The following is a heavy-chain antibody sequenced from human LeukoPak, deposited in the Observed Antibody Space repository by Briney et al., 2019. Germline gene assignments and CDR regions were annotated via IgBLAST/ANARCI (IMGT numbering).Heavy chain of an antibody. D-gene: IGHD2-8*01. CDR1: GGTFSSYA. J-gene: IGHJ4*02. V-gene: IGHV1-2*06. CDR3: AGDACSNGVCNDYFDY. Sequence: ASVKVSCKASGGTFSSYAISWVRQAPGQGLEWMGRINPNSGGTNYAQKFQGRVTMTRDTSIGTAYMELSRLRSDDTAVYYCAGDACSNGVCNDYFDYWGQGTLVTVSS. CDR2: INPNSGGT.